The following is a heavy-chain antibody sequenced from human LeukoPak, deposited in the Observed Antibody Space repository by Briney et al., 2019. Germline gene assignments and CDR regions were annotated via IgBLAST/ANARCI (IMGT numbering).Heavy chain of an antibody. V-gene: IGHV4-59*01. CDR3: ARQGRMATRGEFDY. J-gene: IGHJ4*02. CDR1: GGSISSYY. D-gene: IGHD5-24*01. Sequence: PSETLSLTCTVSGGSISSYYWSWIRQPPGKGLEWNGYIYYSGSTNYNPSLKSRVTISVDTSKNQFSLKLSSVTAADTAVYYCARQGRMATRGEFDYWGQGTLVTVSS. CDR2: IYYSGST.